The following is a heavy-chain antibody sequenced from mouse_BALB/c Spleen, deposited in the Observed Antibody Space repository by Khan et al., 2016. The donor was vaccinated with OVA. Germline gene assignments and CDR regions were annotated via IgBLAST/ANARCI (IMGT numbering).Heavy chain of an antibody. D-gene: IGHD1-1*01. Sequence: EVELVESGGDLVKPGGSLKLSCAASGFTFSTYGMSWVRQAPDKRLEWVATVSTGGSYPYYPDSVKGRFTFSRDNAKNTLYLQMSGLRSEDTAMFYCTRLAYYYDCEGFAYWGQGTLGTVSA. V-gene: IGHV5-6*01. J-gene: IGHJ3*01. CDR2: VSTGGSYP. CDR3: TRLAYYYDCEGFAY. CDR1: GFTFSTYG.